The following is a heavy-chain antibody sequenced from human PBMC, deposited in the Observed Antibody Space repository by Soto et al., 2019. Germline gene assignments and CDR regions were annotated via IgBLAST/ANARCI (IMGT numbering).Heavy chain of an antibody. J-gene: IGHJ4*02. Sequence: PSETLSLTCAVSGGSISSGGYSWSWIRQPPGKGPEWIGYIYHSGSTYYNPSLKSRVTISVDRSKNQFSLKLSSVTAADTAVYYCARGGKSWRIVGATFRNYFDYWGQGTLVTVS. CDR3: ARGGKSWRIVGATFRNYFDY. CDR1: GGSISSGGYS. CDR2: IYHSGST. V-gene: IGHV4-30-2*01. D-gene: IGHD1-26*01.